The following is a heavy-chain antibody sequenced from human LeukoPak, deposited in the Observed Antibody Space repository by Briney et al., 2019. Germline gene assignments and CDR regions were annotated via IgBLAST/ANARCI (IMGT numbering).Heavy chain of an antibody. CDR3: ARGHYDILTGSSWWGQLWDKDFDY. CDR1: GFTFSSYG. Sequence: GRSLRLSCAASGFTFSSYGMHWVRQAPGKGLEWVAVIWYDGSNKYYADSVKGRFTISRDNSKNTLYLQMNSLRAEDTAVYYCARGHYDILTGSSWWGQLWDKDFDYWGQGTLVTVSS. D-gene: IGHD3-9*01. J-gene: IGHJ4*02. CDR2: IWYDGSNK. V-gene: IGHV3-33*01.